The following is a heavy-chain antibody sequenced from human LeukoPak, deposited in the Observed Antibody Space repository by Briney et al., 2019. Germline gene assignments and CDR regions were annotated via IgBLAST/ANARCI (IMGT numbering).Heavy chain of an antibody. CDR2: ISSSSSTI. Sequence: GGSLRLSCAASGFTFSSYSMNWVRQAPGKGLEWVSYISSSSSTIYYADSVKGRFTISRDNAKNSLYLQMNGLRAEDTAVYYCARSYAGYYDFWSGYHSWAYYMDVWGKGTTVTVSS. D-gene: IGHD3-3*01. CDR3: ARSYAGYYDFWSGYHSWAYYMDV. V-gene: IGHV3-48*01. J-gene: IGHJ6*03. CDR1: GFTFSSYS.